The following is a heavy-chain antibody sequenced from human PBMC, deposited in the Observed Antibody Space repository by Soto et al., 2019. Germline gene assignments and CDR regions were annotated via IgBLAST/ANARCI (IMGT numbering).Heavy chain of an antibody. CDR2: ISGSGGST. CDR1: GFTFSSYA. Sequence: GGSLRLSCAASGFTFSSYAMSWVRQDPGKGLEWVSAISGSGGSTYYADSVKGRFAISRDDSKNIAYMQMNSLKIEDTAVYYCTTDSYIDMPIVRFDYWGHGTLVTVSS. J-gene: IGHJ4*01. CDR3: TTDSYIDMPIVRFDY. V-gene: IGHV3-23*01. D-gene: IGHD2-15*01.